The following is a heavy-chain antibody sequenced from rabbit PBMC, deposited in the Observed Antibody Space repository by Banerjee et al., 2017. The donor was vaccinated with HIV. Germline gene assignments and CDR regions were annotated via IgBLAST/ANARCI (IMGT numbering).Heavy chain of an antibody. CDR3: ARGGYAGYWDAFDP. Sequence: QSLEESGGDLVKPGASLTLTCTASGFSFSSTYYMCWVRQAPGKGLEWIACIYAGSSGSTYYASWAKGRFTISKTSSTTVTLQMTSLTAADTATYFCARGGYAGYWDAFDPWGPGTLVTVS. CDR1: GFSFSSTYY. V-gene: IGHV1S40*01. D-gene: IGHD7-1*01. CDR2: IYAGSSGST. J-gene: IGHJ2*01.